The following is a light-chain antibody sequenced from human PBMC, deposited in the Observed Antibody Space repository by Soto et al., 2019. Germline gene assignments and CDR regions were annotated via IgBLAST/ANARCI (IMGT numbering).Light chain of an antibody. CDR1: LPISNY. Sequence: DIPLTQSQASLSASLADRVDIXRRASLPISNYLAWYQQKPGKIPNLLIYAASTLQAGVPSRFSGSGSGTDFTLTISSLQPEDVAAYYCQKYTSAPLTSGGGTKVDIK. V-gene: IGKV1-27*01. CDR2: AAS. J-gene: IGKJ4*01. CDR3: QKYTSAPLT.